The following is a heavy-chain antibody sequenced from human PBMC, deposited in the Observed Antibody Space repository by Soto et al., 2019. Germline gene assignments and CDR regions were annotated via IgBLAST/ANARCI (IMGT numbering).Heavy chain of an antibody. V-gene: IGHV3-73*01. J-gene: IGHJ5*02. CDR1: GFTFSGSA. CDR2: IRSKANSYAT. CDR3: ATDVRGYYGSGSYPP. D-gene: IGHD3-10*01. Sequence: GGSLRLSCAASGFTFSGSAMHWVRQASGKGLEWVGRIRSKANSYATAYAASVKGRFTISRDDSKNTAYLQMNSLKTEDTAVYYCATDVRGYYGSGSYPPWGQGTLVTVSS.